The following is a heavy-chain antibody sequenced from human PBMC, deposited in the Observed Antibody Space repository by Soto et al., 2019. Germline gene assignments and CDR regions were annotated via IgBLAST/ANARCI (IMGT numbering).Heavy chain of an antibody. Sequence: QVQLVQSGAAVKKPGASMKVSCKASGYTFTTYGMSWVRQAPGQGLDWMGWISTYNGNTKYAESLQGRVSMTTDTTTSTAYMELKSMTSDDTAVYYCAREPTDYYDNSGNYFVDQWAQGTLVTVSS. CDR1: GYTFTTYG. CDR3: AREPTDYYDNSGNYFVDQ. D-gene: IGHD3-22*01. J-gene: IGHJ4*02. CDR2: ISTYNGNT. V-gene: IGHV1-18*01.